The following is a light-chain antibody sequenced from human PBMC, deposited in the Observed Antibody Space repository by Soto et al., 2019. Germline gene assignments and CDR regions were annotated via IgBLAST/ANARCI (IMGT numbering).Light chain of an antibody. CDR2: AAL. CDR3: QRYGNSPTYT. Sequence: EIVLTQSPGILSLSPGDRATLSCKASQTISSSYLAWYQQKPGQAPRLLVYAALYRATGIPDTFSGSGSGTDFTLTISRLEPEDFAVYYCQRYGNSPTYTFGQGTNLEIK. V-gene: IGKV3-20*01. J-gene: IGKJ2*01. CDR1: QTISSSY.